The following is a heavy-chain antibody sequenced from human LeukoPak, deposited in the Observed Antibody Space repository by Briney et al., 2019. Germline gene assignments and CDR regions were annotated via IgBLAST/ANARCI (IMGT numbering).Heavy chain of an antibody. CDR2: IRSKAYGGIT. J-gene: IGHJ6*02. CDR1: GFTFGDYA. D-gene: IGHD2/OR15-2a*01. V-gene: IGHV3-49*03. CDR3: TRDTSPTTFGVFYYYYYYGMDV. Sequence: GGSLRLSCTASGFTFGDYAMSWFRQAPGKGLEWVGFIRSKAYGGITEYAASVKGRFTISRDDSKSIAYLQMNSLKTEDTAVYYCTRDTSPTTFGVFYYYYYYGMDVWGQGTTVTVSS.